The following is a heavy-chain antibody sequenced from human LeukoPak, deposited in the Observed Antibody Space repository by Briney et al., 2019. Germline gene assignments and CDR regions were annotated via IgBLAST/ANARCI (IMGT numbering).Heavy chain of an antibody. V-gene: IGHV3-9*03. Sequence: PGGSLRLSCTAFGFTFSSYWMHWARQAPGKGPEWVSGISWNSGSIGYADSVKGRFTISRDNAKNSLYLQMNSLRAEDMALYYCAKGDYYDSSEDAFDIWGQGTMVTVSS. D-gene: IGHD3-22*01. J-gene: IGHJ3*02. CDR3: AKGDYYDSSEDAFDI. CDR2: ISWNSGSI. CDR1: GFTFSSYW.